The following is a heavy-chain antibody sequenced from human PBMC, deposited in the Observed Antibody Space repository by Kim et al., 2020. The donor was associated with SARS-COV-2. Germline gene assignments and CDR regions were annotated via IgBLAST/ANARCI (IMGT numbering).Heavy chain of an antibody. CDR2: IYWDDDK. Sequence: SGPTLVNPTQTLTLTCTFSGFSLTTSGVGVGWIRQPPGKALEWLALIYWDDDKRYSPSLKSRLTITKDTSKNQVVLAMTDMDPVDTATYYCAHTTTETTLDYWGQGTLVTVSS. CDR3: AHTTTETTLDY. CDR1: GFSLTTSGVG. D-gene: IGHD4-17*01. V-gene: IGHV2-5*02. J-gene: IGHJ4*02.